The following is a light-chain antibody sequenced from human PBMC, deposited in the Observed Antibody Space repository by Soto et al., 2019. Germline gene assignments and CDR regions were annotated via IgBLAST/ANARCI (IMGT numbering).Light chain of an antibody. CDR1: QSISVS. CDR2: DAH. J-gene: IGKJ5*01. V-gene: IGKV1-5*01. Sequence: IQMTQSPSTLSASVGDTVTITCRASQSISVSLAWYQQKPGKAPNLLIYDAHTLQGGVQPRFSGSGSGTEFTLTIRSLEPEDFAVYYCKQRSNWPPAFGQGTRLEIK. CDR3: KQRSNWPPA.